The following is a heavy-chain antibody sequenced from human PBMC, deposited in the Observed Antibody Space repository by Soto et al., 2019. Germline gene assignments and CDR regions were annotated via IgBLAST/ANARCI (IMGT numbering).Heavy chain of an antibody. V-gene: IGHV4-4*07. CDR2: IFSSGRT. Sequence: VQLQESGPGLVKPSETLSLSCDVSGASLLSSYWSWVRQPAGKGLEWIGHIFSSGRTSYNPSLKSRVTMSIDTPNNKFSLNLKSVTAADTAVYDCAKGWDVKYCDHWGQGARVTVSS. CDR1: GASLLSSY. J-gene: IGHJ4*02. CDR3: AKGWDVKYCDH. D-gene: IGHD1-26*01.